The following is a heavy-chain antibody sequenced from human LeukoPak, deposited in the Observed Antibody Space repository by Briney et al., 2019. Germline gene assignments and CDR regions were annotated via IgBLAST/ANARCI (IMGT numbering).Heavy chain of an antibody. V-gene: IGHV3-21*01. J-gene: IGHJ6*02. CDR1: GFTFSSYS. Sequence: GGSLRLSCAASGFTFSSYSMNWVRQAPGKGLEWVSSITNSSSYIYYADSVKGRFTISRDNAKNSLYLQMNSLRAEDTAVYYCARDVGRGVYSSVSYGMDVWGQGTTVTVSS. D-gene: IGHD3-22*01. CDR2: ITNSSSYI. CDR3: ARDVGRGVYSSVSYGMDV.